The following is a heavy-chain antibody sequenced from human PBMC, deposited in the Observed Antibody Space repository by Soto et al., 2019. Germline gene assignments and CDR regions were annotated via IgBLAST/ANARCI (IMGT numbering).Heavy chain of an antibody. V-gene: IGHV3-21*01. D-gene: IGHD3-10*01. Sequence: EVQLVESGGGLVKPGGSLRLSCTASGFSLTDDYMNWVRQAPGKGLEWVSSIGSTGDFTSYTDSVKGRFTISRDNAKNSLYLQMNSLRAEDTAVYYCAGTYGSADYWGQGTLVTVSS. J-gene: IGHJ4*02. CDR2: IGSTGDFT. CDR3: AGTYGSADY. CDR1: GFSLTDDY.